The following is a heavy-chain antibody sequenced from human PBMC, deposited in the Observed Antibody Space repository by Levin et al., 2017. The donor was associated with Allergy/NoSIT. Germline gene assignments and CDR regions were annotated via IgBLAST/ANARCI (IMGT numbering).Heavy chain of an antibody. CDR1: GFTFSSYW. D-gene: IGHD2-8*02. CDR2: IKQDGSEK. V-gene: IGHV3-7*03. Sequence: GGSLRLSCAASGFTFSSYWMSWVRQAPGKGLEWVANIKQDGSEKYYVDSVKGRFTISRDNAKNSLYLQMNSLRAEDTAVYYCARDKGRLGYCTGGLCLWDFDYWGQGTLVTVSS. J-gene: IGHJ4*02. CDR3: ARDKGRLGYCTGGLCLWDFDY.